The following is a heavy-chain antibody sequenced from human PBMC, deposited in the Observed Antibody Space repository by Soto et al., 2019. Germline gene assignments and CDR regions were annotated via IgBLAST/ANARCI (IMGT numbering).Heavy chain of an antibody. CDR1: GGSISSSSYY. J-gene: IGHJ4*02. Sequence: PSETLSLTCTVSGGSISSSSYYWGWIRQPPGKGLEWIGSIYYSGSTYYNPSLKSRVTISVDTSKNQFSLKLSSVTAADTAVYYCARSSGGSLNFDYWGQGTLVTVSS. CDR3: ARSSGGSLNFDY. D-gene: IGHD2-15*01. V-gene: IGHV4-39*01. CDR2: IYYSGST.